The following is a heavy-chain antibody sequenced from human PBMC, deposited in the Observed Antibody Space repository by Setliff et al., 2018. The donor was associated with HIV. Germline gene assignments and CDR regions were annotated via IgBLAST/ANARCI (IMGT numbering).Heavy chain of an antibody. CDR3: ARDRVPYSSSPSALDP. J-gene: IGHJ5*02. V-gene: IGHV1-46*01. D-gene: IGHD2-2*01. CDR2: IHPSGATT. Sequence: ASVKVSCKASGNTFTKYYMHWVRQAPGQGLEWMGIIHPSGATTSYAQKFQDRVTLARDTSTSTAYMELRSLRSDDTAVYYCARDRVPYSSSPSALDPWGQGTQVTVSS. CDR1: GNTFTKYY.